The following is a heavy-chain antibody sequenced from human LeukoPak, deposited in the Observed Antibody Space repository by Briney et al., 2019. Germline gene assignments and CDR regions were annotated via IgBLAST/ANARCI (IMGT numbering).Heavy chain of an antibody. D-gene: IGHD1-1*01. CDR2: LSGSGGSK. CDR3: AKERTSEGYFDY. J-gene: IGHJ4*02. V-gene: IGHV3-23*01. CDR1: GXTFSTYA. Sequence: PGGSLRLSCAASGXTFSTYAMSWVRQAPGKGLEWVSALSGSGGSKYYADSVKGRFTISRDNSKSTLYLQMNSLRAEGTAVYYCAKERTSEGYFDYWGQGTLVTVSS.